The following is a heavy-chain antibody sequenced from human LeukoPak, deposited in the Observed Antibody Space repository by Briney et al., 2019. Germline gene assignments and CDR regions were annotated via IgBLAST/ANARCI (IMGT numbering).Heavy chain of an antibody. Sequence: PGGSLRLSCAASGFTFSSYSMNWVRQAPGKGVEWVSSISSSSSYIYYADSVKGRFTISRDNAKNSLYLQMNSLRAEDTAVYYCARDSTDYYYDSSGYSDYWGQGTLVTVSS. CDR3: ARDSTDYYYDSSGYSDY. CDR2: ISSSSSYI. D-gene: IGHD3-22*01. J-gene: IGHJ4*02. CDR1: GFTFSSYS. V-gene: IGHV3-21*01.